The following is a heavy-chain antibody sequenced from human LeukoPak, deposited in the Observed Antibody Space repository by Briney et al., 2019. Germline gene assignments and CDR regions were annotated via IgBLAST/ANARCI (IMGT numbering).Heavy chain of an antibody. CDR1: GGSISSSIYY. CDR2: IYYSGST. D-gene: IGHD6-19*01. CDR3: ARGPSSGWYETTNWFDP. Sequence: SETLSLTCTVSGGSISSSIYYWGWIRQPPGKGLEWIGSIYYSGSTYYNPSLKSRVTISVDTSKNQFSLKLSSVTAADTAVYYCARGPSSGWYETTNWFDPWGQGTLVTVSS. V-gene: IGHV4-39*01. J-gene: IGHJ5*02.